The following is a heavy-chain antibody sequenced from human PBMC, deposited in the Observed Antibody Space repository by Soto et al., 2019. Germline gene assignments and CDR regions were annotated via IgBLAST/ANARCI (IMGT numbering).Heavy chain of an antibody. J-gene: IGHJ6*02. CDR3: ARMGSDAISDYYGMDV. D-gene: IGHD2-8*01. Sequence: SGPTLVNPTQTLTLTCTFSGFSLSTSGMCVSWIRQPPGKALEWLALIGWDDDKYYSTSLKTRLTISKDTSKNQVVLTMTNMDPVDTATYYCARMGSDAISDYYGMDVWGQGTTVTVSS. V-gene: IGHV2-70*01. CDR2: IGWDDDK. CDR1: GFSLSTSGMC.